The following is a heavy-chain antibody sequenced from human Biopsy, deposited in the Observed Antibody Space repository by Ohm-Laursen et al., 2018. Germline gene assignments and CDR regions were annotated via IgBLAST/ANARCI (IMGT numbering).Heavy chain of an antibody. D-gene: IGHD3-16*01. V-gene: IGHV4-34*01. CDR1: GGSFSGYY. CDR3: ARAVDYYDPYYYYGLDV. CDR2: INHRGST. Sequence: TLSLTCAVYGGSFSGYYWSWIRQPPGKGLEWIGEINHRGSTNYNPSLKCRVTISVDTSKNQFSLKLRSVTAADTAVYYCARAVDYYDPYYYYGLDVWGQGTTVTVSS. J-gene: IGHJ6*02.